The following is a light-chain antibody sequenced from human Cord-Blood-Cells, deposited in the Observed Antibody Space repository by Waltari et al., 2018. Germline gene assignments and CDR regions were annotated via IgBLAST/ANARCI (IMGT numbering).Light chain of an antibody. CDR3: QQSYSTPYS. Sequence: DIQMTQSPSSLSASLGDILTITCRASQSISSYLNWYQQKPGKAPKLLIYAASSLQSGVPSRFSGSGSGTDFTLTISSLQPEDFATYYCQQSYSTPYSFGQGTKLEIK. CDR1: QSISSY. J-gene: IGKJ2*03. V-gene: IGKV1-39*01. CDR2: AAS.